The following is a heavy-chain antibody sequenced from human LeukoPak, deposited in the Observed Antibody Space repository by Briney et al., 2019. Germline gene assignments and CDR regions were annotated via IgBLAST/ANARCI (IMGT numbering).Heavy chain of an antibody. CDR1: GYTFTSYG. CDR2: ISAYNGNT. D-gene: IGHD6-19*01. Sequence: ASVKVSCKASGYTFTSYGIRWVRQAPGQGLEWMGWISAYNGNTNYAQKLQGRVTMNTDTSTSTVYVAVRRLISGHSAVYLCARRHSSGWFPTDDYYFMDVWGKETTVSVS. J-gene: IGHJ6*03. CDR3: ARRHSSGWFPTDDYYFMDV. V-gene: IGHV1-18*01.